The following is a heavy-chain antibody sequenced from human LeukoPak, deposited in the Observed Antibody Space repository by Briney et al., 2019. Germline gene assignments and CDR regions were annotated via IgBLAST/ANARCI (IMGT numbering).Heavy chain of an antibody. CDR2: INHSGST. CDR3: ARQTSGYDYYYYYYYMDV. D-gene: IGHD5-12*01. J-gene: IGHJ6*03. CDR1: RGSSSVAY. Sequence: SETLSLTCAVHRGSSSVAYWSCMRQPPGKGLEWIGEINHSGSTNYNPSLKSRVTISVDTSKNQFSLKLSSVTAADTAVYYCARQTSGYDYYYYYYYMDVWGKGTTVTISS. V-gene: IGHV4-34*01.